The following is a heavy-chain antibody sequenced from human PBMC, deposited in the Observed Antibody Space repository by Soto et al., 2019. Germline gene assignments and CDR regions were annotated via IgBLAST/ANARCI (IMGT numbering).Heavy chain of an antibody. V-gene: IGHV4-31*03. CDR1: GGSINSGGYY. CDR2: IYYSVNT. J-gene: IGHJ6*02. CDR3: AREGVDYNVSSGYWVRYGLDV. D-gene: IGHD3-22*01. Sequence: QVKLQESGPGLVKPSQTLSLTCTVSGGSINSGGYYWSWIRQHPGKGLEWVGYIYYSVNTYYNPSLKSRVTISVATSKNRFSLKLSAVTAAAPAVYYCAREGVDYNVSSGYWVRYGLDVWGQGTTVTVSS.